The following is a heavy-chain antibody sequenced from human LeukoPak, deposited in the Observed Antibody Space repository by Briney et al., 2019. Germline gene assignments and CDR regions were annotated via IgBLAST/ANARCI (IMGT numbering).Heavy chain of an antibody. CDR3: ARDYSSG. V-gene: IGHV3-21*01. CDR2: ITSGSNYI. D-gene: IGHD6-19*01. J-gene: IGHJ4*02. Sequence: GGSLRLSCAGSGFTFSDYSMNWVRQAPGKGLEWVSSITSGSNYIYYADSVKGRFTVSRDNAKSSPYLQMSSLRAEDTAVYYCARDYSSGWGQGTLVTVSS. CDR1: GFTFSDYS.